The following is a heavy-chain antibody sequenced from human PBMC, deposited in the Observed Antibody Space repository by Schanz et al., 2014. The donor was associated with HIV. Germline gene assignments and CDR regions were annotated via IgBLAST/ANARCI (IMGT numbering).Heavy chain of an antibody. J-gene: IGHJ6*02. Sequence: VQVLESGGDLVQPGGSLRLSCAASGLTLSSYGMSWVRQAPGKGLEWVAFISYDGSNKYYADSVKGRLTISRDNSKNTLYLEMNSLRAEDTAVYYCARGSGPYYYYYGMDVWGQGTTVTVSS. CDR1: GLTLSSYG. V-gene: IGHV3-30*03. CDR2: ISYDGSNK. CDR3: ARGSGPYYYYYGMDV. D-gene: IGHD3-10*01.